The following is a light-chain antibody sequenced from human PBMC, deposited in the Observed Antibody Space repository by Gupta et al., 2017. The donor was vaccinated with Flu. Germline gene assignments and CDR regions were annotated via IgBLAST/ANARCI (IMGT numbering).Light chain of an antibody. CDR2: DVS. CDR3: SSYKNTSTRYL. Sequence: QSALTPPASVSGSPGQSSTISCTGTSRDIGGYNSVSWYQQHPGKAPKLVICDVSNRPSGVSARFSGSKSGNTASLSIXGXQAEDEXDYYCSSYKNTSTRYLFGGGTKMTVL. J-gene: IGLJ2*01. V-gene: IGLV2-14*01. CDR1: SRDIGGYNS.